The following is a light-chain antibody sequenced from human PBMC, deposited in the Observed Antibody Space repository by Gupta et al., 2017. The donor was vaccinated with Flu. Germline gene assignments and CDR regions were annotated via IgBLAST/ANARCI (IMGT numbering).Light chain of an antibody. CDR1: QSVSSN. CDR3: QQYKNWPST. V-gene: IGKV3-15*01. J-gene: IGKJ1*01. Sequence: EIVMTQSPATLSVSPGERATLSCRASQSVSSNLAWYQQKPGQAPRLLIYGASTRATGIPARFSGSGSGTEFTLTISSLHSEDFAVYYCQQYKNWPSTFGQGTKLEIK. CDR2: GAS.